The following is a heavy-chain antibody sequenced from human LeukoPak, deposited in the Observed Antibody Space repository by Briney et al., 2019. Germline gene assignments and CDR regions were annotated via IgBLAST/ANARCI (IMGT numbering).Heavy chain of an antibody. CDR1: GDSISRSSYY. CDR2: VFYTGSA. J-gene: IGHJ5*02. Sequence: SETLSLTCSVSGDSISRSSYYWGWIRQPPGKGLEWIGSVFYTGSAYYNPFLKSRVTIFVDMSKNQFSLKLRSVTAADTAVYYCARHAWSYDSSGYCYNLGFWFDPWGQGTLVTVSS. D-gene: IGHD3-22*01. V-gene: IGHV4-39*01. CDR3: ARHAWSYDSSGYCYNLGFWFDP.